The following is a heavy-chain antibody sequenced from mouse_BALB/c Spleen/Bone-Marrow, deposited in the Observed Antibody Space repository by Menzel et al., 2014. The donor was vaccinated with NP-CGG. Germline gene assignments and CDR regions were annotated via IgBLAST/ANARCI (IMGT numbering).Heavy chain of an antibody. CDR2: IRDKANGYST. J-gene: IGHJ2*01. V-gene: IGHV7-3*02. D-gene: IGHD2-1*01. CDR1: GFTFTDYY. Sequence: EVQVVESGGGLVQPGGSLRLSCATSGFTFTDYYMSWVRQPPGRALEWLGFIRDKANGYSTDYSASVKGRFTISRDNSQSIIYLQMNTLRTEDSATYYCARDDGNYHCFDYWGQGTTLTVSS. CDR3: ARDDGNYHCFDY.